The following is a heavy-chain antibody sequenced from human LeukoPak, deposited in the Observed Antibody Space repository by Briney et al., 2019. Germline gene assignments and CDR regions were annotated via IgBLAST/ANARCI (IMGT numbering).Heavy chain of an antibody. J-gene: IGHJ4*02. CDR3: ARLVRQKVDY. CDR2: IKQDGSEK. Sequence: GGSLRLSCAASEFTFSSYWMSWVRQAPGKGLEWVANIKQDGSEKYYVDSVKGRFTISRDNAKNLLYLQMNSLRAEDTAVYYCARLVRQKVDYWGQGTLVTVSS. D-gene: IGHD1-26*01. CDR1: EFTFSSYW. V-gene: IGHV3-7*01.